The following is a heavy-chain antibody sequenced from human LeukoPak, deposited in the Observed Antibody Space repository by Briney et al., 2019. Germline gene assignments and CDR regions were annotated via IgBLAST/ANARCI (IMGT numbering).Heavy chain of an antibody. CDR3: ARDRVAVAGECFDY. V-gene: IGHV3-30*02. CDR1: GFTFSSYG. CDR2: IRYDGSTK. D-gene: IGHD6-19*01. Sequence: GGSLRLSCAASGFTFSSYGMHWVRQAPGKGLEWVTFIRYDGSTKYYADSVKGRFTISRDNSKNTVYLQMDSLRAEDTAVYYCARDRVAVAGECFDYWGQGTLVTVSS. J-gene: IGHJ4*02.